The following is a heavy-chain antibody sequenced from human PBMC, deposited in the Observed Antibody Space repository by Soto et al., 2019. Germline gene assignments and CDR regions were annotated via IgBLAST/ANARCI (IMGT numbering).Heavy chain of an antibody. CDR3: ARGAVGLVARGFGMDV. Sequence: QMQLVQSGAEVKKPGASVRVSCKATGHIVTSYYLHWVRQVPGQGLEWTGVIDPVGGRTTYAQRFQGRVTLTTDTSTSTVYMEMSSLRSEDTAVYYCARGAVGLVARGFGMDVWGQGTTVTVSS. CDR1: GHIVTSYY. D-gene: IGHD3-10*01. CDR2: IDPVGGRT. V-gene: IGHV1-46*01. J-gene: IGHJ6*02.